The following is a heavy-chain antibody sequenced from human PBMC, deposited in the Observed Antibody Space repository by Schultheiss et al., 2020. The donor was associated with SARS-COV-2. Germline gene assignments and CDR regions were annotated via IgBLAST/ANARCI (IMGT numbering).Heavy chain of an antibody. CDR3: VKDPTQSYYDSSGYLDY. D-gene: IGHD3-22*01. J-gene: IGHJ4*01. CDR2: ISSNGGSA. Sequence: GGSLRLSCSASGFTFSSYAMHWVRQAPGKGLEYVSAISSNGGSAYYADSVRGRFTISRDNSKNTLFLQMSSLRAEDTAVYYCVKDPTQSYYDSSGYLDYWGHGTLVTGSS. V-gene: IGHV3-64D*06. CDR1: GFTFSSYA.